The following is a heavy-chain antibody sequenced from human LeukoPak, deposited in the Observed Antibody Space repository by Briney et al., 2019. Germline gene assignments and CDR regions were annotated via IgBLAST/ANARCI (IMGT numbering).Heavy chain of an antibody. V-gene: IGHV3-23*01. CDR2: FSGSGGTT. CDR1: GFTFSSYE. D-gene: IGHD2-8*01. J-gene: IGHJ6*03. CDR3: ANGNRCTSPNCLGYYYFYMDV. Sequence: GSLRLSCVASGFTFSSYEMIWVRQAPGRGLEWVSGFSGSGGTTYYADSVKGRFTISRDNSKNTLYLQMNSLRAEDTAVYYCANGNRCTSPNCLGYYYFYMDVWGKGTTVTVSS.